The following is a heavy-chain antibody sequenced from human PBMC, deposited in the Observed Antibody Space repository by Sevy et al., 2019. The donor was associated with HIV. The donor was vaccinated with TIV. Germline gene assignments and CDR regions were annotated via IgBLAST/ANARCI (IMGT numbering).Heavy chain of an antibody. V-gene: IGHV3-11*01. J-gene: IGHJ4*02. CDR2: ISSGGSII. Sequence: GGSLRLSCAASEISFSDYYMSWIRQTPGKGLEWLSYISSGGSIIYYADSVKGRFTISRDNAKNSLYLQMNSLRAEDTAAYYCTRVRYNYGSYYFDYWGQGTLVTVSS. CDR3: TRVRYNYGSYYFDY. CDR1: EISFSDYY. D-gene: IGHD1-1*01.